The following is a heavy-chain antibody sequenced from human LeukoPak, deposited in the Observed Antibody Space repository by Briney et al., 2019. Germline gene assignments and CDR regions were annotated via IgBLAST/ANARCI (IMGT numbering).Heavy chain of an antibody. J-gene: IGHJ4*02. V-gene: IGHV4-30-2*01. D-gene: IGHD4-23*01. CDR1: GGSISSDGYS. Sequence: PSRTLSLTCAVSGGSISSDGYSWTWIRQPPGKGLEWIGSIFHGGSTYYNPSLKSRVTMSVDRSKNQFSLTLTSVTAADTAVYYCARVEYGGVDYWGQGTLVTVSS. CDR2: IFHGGST. CDR3: ARVEYGGVDY.